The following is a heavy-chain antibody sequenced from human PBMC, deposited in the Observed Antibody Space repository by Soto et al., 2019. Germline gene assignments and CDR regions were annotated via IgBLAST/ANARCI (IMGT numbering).Heavy chain of an antibody. CDR3: ARGGNGYENWPPYYYYGMDV. CDR2: IKQDGGQT. J-gene: IGHJ6*02. Sequence: QPGGSLRLSCAASGLTFDSYWMTWVRQAPGKGLEWVAHIKQDGGQTYYVDSVKGRFTISRDNAKTSLYLQMNSLRAEDTSVYFCARGGNGYENWPPYYYYGMDVWGQGTTVTVSS. V-gene: IGHV3-7*01. CDR1: GLTFDSYW. D-gene: IGHD5-12*01.